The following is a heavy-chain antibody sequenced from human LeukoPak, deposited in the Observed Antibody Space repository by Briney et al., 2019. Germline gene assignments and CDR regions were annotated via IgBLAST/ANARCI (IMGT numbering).Heavy chain of an antibody. CDR1: GGSISGSSAY. V-gene: IGHV4-39*01. CDR3: VSRPPGGFSYGPFDY. J-gene: IGHJ4*02. Sequence: SETLSLTCTVSGGSISGSSAYWGWIRQPPGKWLEWIGSIYYSGSTYYNPSLKSRVTMSVDTSKNQFSLKLSSVTAADTAIYHCVSRPPGGFSYGPFDYWGQGTLVTVSS. D-gene: IGHD5-18*01. CDR2: IYYSGST.